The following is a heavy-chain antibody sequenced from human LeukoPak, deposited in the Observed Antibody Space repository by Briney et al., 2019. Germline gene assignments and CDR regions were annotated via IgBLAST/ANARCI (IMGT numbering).Heavy chain of an antibody. V-gene: IGHV3-23*01. CDR1: GFIFSSDA. J-gene: IGHJ4*02. Sequence: PGGSLRLSCIASGFIFSSDALNWVRQAPGKGLEWVSAIRFSNDITHYADSVKGRFIVSRDNSKNTVYLQMNSLRAEDTAVYYCARLPWSDFPYWGQGTLVTVSS. D-gene: IGHD3-3*01. CDR2: IRFSNDIT. CDR3: ARLPWSDFPY.